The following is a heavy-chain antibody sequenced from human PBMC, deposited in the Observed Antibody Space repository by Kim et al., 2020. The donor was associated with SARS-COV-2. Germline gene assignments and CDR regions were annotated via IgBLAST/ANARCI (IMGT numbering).Heavy chain of an antibody. J-gene: IGHJ4*02. CDR1: GFTFSGSA. CDR3: TRQVRNYSFSDY. Sequence: GGSLRLSCAASGFTFSGSAMHWVRQASGKGLEWVGRIRSKANSYATAYAASVKGRFTISRDDSKNTAYLQMNSLKTEDTAVYYCTRQVRNYSFSDYWGQGTLVTVSS. D-gene: IGHD1-7*01. V-gene: IGHV3-73*01. CDR2: IRSKANSYAT.